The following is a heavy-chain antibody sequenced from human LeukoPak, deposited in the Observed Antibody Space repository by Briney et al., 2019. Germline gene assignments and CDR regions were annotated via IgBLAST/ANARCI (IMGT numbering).Heavy chain of an antibody. V-gene: IGHV3-21*01. J-gene: IGHJ4*02. CDR3: ARLSAAAPQGGFDY. D-gene: IGHD6-13*01. CDR2: ISSSSSYI. Sequence: GGSLRLSCAASGFTFSSYSMNWVRQAPGKGLEWVSSISSSSSYIYYADSVKGRFTISRDNAKNSLYLQMNSLRAEDTAVYYCARLSAAAPQGGFDYWGQGTLVTVSS. CDR1: GFTFSSYS.